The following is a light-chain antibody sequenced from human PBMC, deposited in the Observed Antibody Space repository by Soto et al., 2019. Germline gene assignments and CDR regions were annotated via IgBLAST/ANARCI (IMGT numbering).Light chain of an antibody. J-gene: IGKJ1*01. CDR1: QSISSY. CDR3: QQSYSTPPWT. V-gene: IGKV1-39*01. Sequence: IQMTQSPSSLSGSVGDRVTITGRASQSISSYLNWYQQKPGKAPKLLIYAASSLQSGVPSRFSGSGSGTDFTLTISSLQPEDFATYYCQQSYSTPPWTFGQGTKVDI. CDR2: AAS.